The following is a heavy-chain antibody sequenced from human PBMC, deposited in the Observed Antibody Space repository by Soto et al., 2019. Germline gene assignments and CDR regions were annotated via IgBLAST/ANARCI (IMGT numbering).Heavy chain of an antibody. V-gene: IGHV1-8*01. D-gene: IGHD2-2*01. CDR1: GYTFTSYD. Sequence: GASVKVSCKASGYTFTSYDINWVRQATGQGLEWMGWMNPNSGNTGYAQKFQGRVTMTRNTSISTAYMELSSLRSEDTAVYYCASLIVLVPAAPSYYYYGMDVWGQGTTVTVSS. CDR2: MNPNSGNT. CDR3: ASLIVLVPAAPSYYYYGMDV. J-gene: IGHJ6*02.